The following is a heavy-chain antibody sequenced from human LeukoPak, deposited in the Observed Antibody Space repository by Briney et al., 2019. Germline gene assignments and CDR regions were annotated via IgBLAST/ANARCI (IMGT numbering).Heavy chain of an antibody. CDR3: ASLVVVITPGGFDP. J-gene: IGHJ5*02. CDR2: IYYSGTT. CDR1: GGSISSSTYY. V-gene: IGHV4-39*01. Sequence: PSETLSLTCTVSGGSISSSTYYWGWIRQPPGKGLEWIGSIYYSGTTYYNPSLKSRVTISVDTSKNQVSLKLSSVTAADTAVYYCASLVVVITPGGFDPWGQGTLVTVSS. D-gene: IGHD3-22*01.